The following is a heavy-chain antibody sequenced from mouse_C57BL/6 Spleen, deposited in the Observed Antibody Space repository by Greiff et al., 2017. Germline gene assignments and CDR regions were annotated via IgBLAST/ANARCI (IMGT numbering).Heavy chain of an antibody. Sequence: EVHLVESGGGLVKPGGSLKLSCAASGFTFSSYAMSWVRQTPEKRLEWVATISDGGSYTYYPDNVKGRFTISRDNAKNNLYLQMSHLKSEDTAMYYCASLYGNYPYYFDYWGQGTTLTVSS. CDR3: ASLYGNYPYYFDY. V-gene: IGHV5-4*01. CDR2: ISDGGSYT. J-gene: IGHJ2*01. CDR1: GFTFSSYA. D-gene: IGHD2-1*01.